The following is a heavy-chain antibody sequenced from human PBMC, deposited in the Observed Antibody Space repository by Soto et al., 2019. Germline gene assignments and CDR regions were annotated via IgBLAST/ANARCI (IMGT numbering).Heavy chain of an antibody. CDR1: GDSVSSNSAA. CDR3: ARAGYFDRSGKSYGLDV. D-gene: IGHD3-22*01. Sequence: SQTLSLTCAISGDSVSSNSAAWNWIRQSPSRGLEWLGRTYYRSQWNNDYAVSVKSRITINTGTSKRQFSLHLNSVTPDDTAVYYCARAGYFDRSGKSYGLDVWGQGTTVTVSS. V-gene: IGHV6-1*01. J-gene: IGHJ6*02. CDR2: TYYRSQWNN.